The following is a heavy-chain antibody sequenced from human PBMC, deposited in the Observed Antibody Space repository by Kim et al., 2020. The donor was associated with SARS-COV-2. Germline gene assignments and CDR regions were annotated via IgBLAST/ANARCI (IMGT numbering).Heavy chain of an antibody. CDR3: VRDRAFWSATIDFFDY. CDR1: GYTFTTYG. CDR2: IRTYSGDT. J-gene: IGHJ4*02. D-gene: IGHD3-3*01. Sequence: ASVKVSCKASGYTFTTYGISWVRQAPGQGLEWMGGIRTYSGDTNFAQKFQGKVTMTTDTSTSTAYMELRSLTSDDTAVYYCVRDRAFWSATIDFFDYWGQGSQVSVSS. V-gene: IGHV1-18*01.